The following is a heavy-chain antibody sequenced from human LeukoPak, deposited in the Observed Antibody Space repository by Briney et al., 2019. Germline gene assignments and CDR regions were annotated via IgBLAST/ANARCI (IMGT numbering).Heavy chain of an antibody. D-gene: IGHD5-12*01. CDR1: GFTFSSYW. CDR3: AGDNAGYHL. V-gene: IGHV3-7*01. Sequence: PGGSLRLSCVASGFTFSSYWMTWVRQAPGKGLEWVANIREDGSEKYYVDSVKGRFTVSRDNAKNSLYLQVNSLRAEDTAVYYCAGDNAGYHLWGQGTLVTVSS. J-gene: IGHJ5*02. CDR2: IREDGSEK.